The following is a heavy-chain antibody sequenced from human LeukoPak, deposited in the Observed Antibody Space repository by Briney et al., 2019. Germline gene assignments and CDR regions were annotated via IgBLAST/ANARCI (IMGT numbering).Heavy chain of an antibody. CDR1: GFTFSSYG. Sequence: GGSLRLSCAASGFTFSSYGMHWVRQAPGKGLEWVAVIWYDGSNKYYADSVKGRFTISRDNSKNTLYLQMNSLRAEDTAVYYCAKVSMGIAADQDHWGQGTLVTVSS. D-gene: IGHD6-13*01. J-gene: IGHJ4*02. CDR3: AKVSMGIAADQDH. CDR2: IWYDGSNK. V-gene: IGHV3-30*02.